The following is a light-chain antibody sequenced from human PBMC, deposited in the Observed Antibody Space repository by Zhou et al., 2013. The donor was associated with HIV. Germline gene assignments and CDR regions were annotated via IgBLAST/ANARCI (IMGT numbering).Light chain of an antibody. CDR2: ASS. V-gene: IGKV1-39*01. Sequence: DVQLTQSPSSLSASVGDIVTITCRASESVSTFVNWYQCTPGKAPRLLIHASSTLQSGVPSRFSGSRSGTDFTLTISYLQPDDSATYYCQQTYSTPFTFGGGPRLRS. CDR1: ESVSTF. CDR3: QQTYSTPFT. J-gene: IGKJ4*01.